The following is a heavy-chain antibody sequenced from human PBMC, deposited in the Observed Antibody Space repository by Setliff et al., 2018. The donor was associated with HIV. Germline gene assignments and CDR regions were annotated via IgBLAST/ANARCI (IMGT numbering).Heavy chain of an antibody. CDR2: IKNKAAGETT. CDR1: GFSLNIAW. V-gene: IGHV3-15*07. D-gene: IGHD2-21*02. CDR3: ATDNCGGDCYLNY. Sequence: PGGSLRLSCAASGFSLNIAWMNWVRQAPGKGLEWIGRIKNKAAGETTEYAAPAKDRFIISRDDSKNMLYLQMNSLKTEDTALYYCATDNCGGDCYLNYWGLGTLVTVSS. J-gene: IGHJ4*02.